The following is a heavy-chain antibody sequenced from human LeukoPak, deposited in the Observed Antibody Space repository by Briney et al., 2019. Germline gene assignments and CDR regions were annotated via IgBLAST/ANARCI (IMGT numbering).Heavy chain of an antibody. D-gene: IGHD2-2*01. V-gene: IGHV4-59*01. Sequence: SETLPLTCTVSGGSISSYYWSWIRQPPGKGLEWIGYIYYSGSTNYNPSLKSRVTISVDTSKNQFSLKLSSVTAADTAVYYCARARYQLLHSLDYWGQGTLVTVSS. CDR3: ARARYQLLHSLDY. CDR1: GGSISSYY. J-gene: IGHJ4*02. CDR2: IYYSGST.